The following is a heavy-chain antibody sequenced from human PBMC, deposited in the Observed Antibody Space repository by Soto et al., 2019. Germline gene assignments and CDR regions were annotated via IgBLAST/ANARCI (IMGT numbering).Heavy chain of an antibody. CDR3: AGGMAGLDV. J-gene: IGHJ6*02. Sequence: EVQLVESGGGLVQPGGSLRLSCAASGLSFNIYWMHWVGQVPGKGLVWLARINSDGSHTIYVDSVKGRFTISRDNAKNTVFLQMDSLRDEDTGVYYCAGGMAGLDVWGQGTTVTVSS. V-gene: IGHV3-74*01. CDR1: GLSFNIYW. CDR2: INSDGSHT.